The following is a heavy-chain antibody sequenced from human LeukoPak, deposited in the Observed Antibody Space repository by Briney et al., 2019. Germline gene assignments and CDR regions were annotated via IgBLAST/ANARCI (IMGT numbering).Heavy chain of an antibody. CDR3: ARHIRDGLRSSSLINWFDP. CDR1: GGSISSSSYY. Sequence: SETLSLTCTVSGGSISSSSYYWGWIRQPPGKGLEWIGSIYYSGSTYYNPSLKSRVTISVDTSKNQFSLKLSSVTAADTAVYYCARHIRDGLRSSSLINWFDPWGQGTLVTVSS. D-gene: IGHD6-13*01. J-gene: IGHJ5*02. V-gene: IGHV4-39*01. CDR2: IYYSGST.